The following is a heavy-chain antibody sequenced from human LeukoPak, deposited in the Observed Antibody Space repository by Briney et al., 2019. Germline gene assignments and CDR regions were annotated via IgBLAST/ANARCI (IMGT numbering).Heavy chain of an antibody. V-gene: IGHV1-2*02. D-gene: IGHD2-2*01. CDR1: GYTFTGHY. CDR2: INPNSGVT. CDR3: ARAVFGAMPAATNYWFDP. Sequence: ASVKVSCKASGYTFTGHYMHWVRQAPGQGLEWMGWINPNSGVTNYAQKFQGRVTMTRDTSITTAYMELRRRRSDDTAVYYCARAVFGAMPAATNYWFDPWGQGTLVTVSS. J-gene: IGHJ5*02.